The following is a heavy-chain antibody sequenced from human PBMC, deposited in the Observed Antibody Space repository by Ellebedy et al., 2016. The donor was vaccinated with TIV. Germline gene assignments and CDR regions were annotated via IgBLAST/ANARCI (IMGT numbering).Heavy chain of an antibody. CDR3: ARAWGFKLNYFYYGMDV. D-gene: IGHD1-7*01. J-gene: IGHJ6*02. V-gene: IGHV4-4*02. CDR1: GGSISSSNW. CDR2: IYHSGST. Sequence: SETLSLXCAVSGGSISSSNWWSWVRQPPGKGLEWIGEIYHSGSTHYNPSLKSRVTISVDKPKNQFSLKLSSVTAADTAVYYCARAWGFKLNYFYYGMDVWGQGTTVTVSS.